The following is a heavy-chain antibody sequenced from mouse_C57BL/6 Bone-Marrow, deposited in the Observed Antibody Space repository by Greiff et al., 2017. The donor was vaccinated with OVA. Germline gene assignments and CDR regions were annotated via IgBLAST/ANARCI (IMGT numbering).Heavy chain of an antibody. CDR1: GYTFTDYY. V-gene: IGHV1-76*01. CDR3: ARVGLPYYFDY. CDR2: IYPGSGNT. J-gene: IGHJ2*01. Sequence: VKLQESGAELVRPGASVKLSCKASGYTFTDYYINWVKQRPGQGLEWIARIYPGSGNTYYNEKFKGKATLTAEKSSSTAYMQLSSLTSEDSAVYFCARVGLPYYFDYWGQGTTLTVSS.